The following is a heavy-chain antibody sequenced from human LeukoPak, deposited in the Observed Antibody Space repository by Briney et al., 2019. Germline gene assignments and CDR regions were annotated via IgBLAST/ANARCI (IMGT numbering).Heavy chain of an antibody. Sequence: GGSLRLSCAASGFTFTNYWMHWVRQAPGRGLVWVSRLPPDELDIIYADSVKGRFTVSRGNAKNTVYLQMDNLRAEDTAVYYCVREGYSNSWYRSWGQGTLVTVSS. D-gene: IGHD6-13*01. CDR3: VREGYSNSWYRS. CDR2: LPPDELDI. V-gene: IGHV3-74*01. J-gene: IGHJ5*02. CDR1: GFTFTNYW.